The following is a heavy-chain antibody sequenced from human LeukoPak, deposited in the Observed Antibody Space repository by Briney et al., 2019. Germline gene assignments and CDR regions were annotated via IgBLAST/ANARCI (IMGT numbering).Heavy chain of an antibody. CDR2: IKQDGSEK. CDR1: GFTFSSYS. J-gene: IGHJ4*02. V-gene: IGHV3-7*01. CDR3: ARVHSGSYSDDY. Sequence: PGGSLRLSCAASGFTFSSYSMNWVRQAPGKGLEWVANIKQDGSEKYYVDSVKGRFTISRDNAKNSLYLQMNSLRAEDTAVYYCARVHSGSYSDDYWGQGTLVTVSS. D-gene: IGHD1-26*01.